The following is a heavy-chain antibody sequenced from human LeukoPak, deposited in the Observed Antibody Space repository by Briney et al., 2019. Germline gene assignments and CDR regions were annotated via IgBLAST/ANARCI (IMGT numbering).Heavy chain of an antibody. CDR1: GFTFSTYT. CDR3: GAAYSGSSPFDY. Sequence: GGSLRLSCTASGFTFSTYTMNWVRQAPGKGLEWVSSISSSSYYIYYADSVKGRFTISRDNAKNSLFLQMNGLRAEDTAVYYWGAAYSGSSPFDYWGQGTLVTVSS. D-gene: IGHD1-26*01. J-gene: IGHJ4*02. CDR2: ISSSSYYI. V-gene: IGHV3-21*01.